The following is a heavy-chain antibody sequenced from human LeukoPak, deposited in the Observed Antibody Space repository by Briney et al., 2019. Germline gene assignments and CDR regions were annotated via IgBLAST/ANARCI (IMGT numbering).Heavy chain of an antibody. V-gene: IGHV1-18*01. CDR2: ISAYNGNT. CDR1: GYTFTSYG. Sequence: ASVKVSCKASGYTFTSYGISWVRQAPGQGLEWMGWISAYNGNTNYAQKLQGRVTMTTDTSTSTAYMELRSLRSDDTAVFYCARGGYYYDSSGPTDCWGQGTLVNVSS. J-gene: IGHJ4*02. CDR3: ARGGYYYDSSGPTDC. D-gene: IGHD3-22*01.